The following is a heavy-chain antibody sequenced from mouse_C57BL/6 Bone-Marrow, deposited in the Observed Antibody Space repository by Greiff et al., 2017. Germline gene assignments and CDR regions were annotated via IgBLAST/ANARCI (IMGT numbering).Heavy chain of an antibody. CDR2: INPYNDGT. CDR3: AREENYYGSSYYFDY. J-gene: IGHJ2*01. CDR1: GYTFTSYV. Sequence: VQLQQSGPELVKPGASGKMSCKASGYTFTSYVMHWVKQKPGQGLEWIGFINPYNDGTKYNEKFKGKATLTSDKPSSTAYMELSSLTSEDSAVYYCAREENYYGSSYYFDYWGQGTTLTVSS. V-gene: IGHV1-14*01. D-gene: IGHD1-1*01.